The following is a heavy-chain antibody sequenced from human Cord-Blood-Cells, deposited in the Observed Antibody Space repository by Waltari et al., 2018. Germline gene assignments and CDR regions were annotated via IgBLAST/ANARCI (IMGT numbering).Heavy chain of an antibody. CDR1: GGSFSGYY. D-gene: IGHD3-10*01. Sequence: QVQLQQWGAGRLKPSETLSLTCAVYGGSFSGYYWSWIRQPPGKGLEWIGEINHSGSTNYNPSLKSRVTISVDTSKNQFSLKLSSVTAADTAVYYCARGPLYYYGSGSYYKDPYFDYWGQGTLVTVSS. V-gene: IGHV4-34*01. J-gene: IGHJ4*02. CDR3: ARGPLYYYGSGSYYKDPYFDY. CDR2: INHSGST.